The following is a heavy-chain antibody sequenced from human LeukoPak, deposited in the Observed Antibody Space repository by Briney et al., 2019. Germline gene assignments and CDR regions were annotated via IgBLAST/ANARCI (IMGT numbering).Heavy chain of an antibody. V-gene: IGHV4-59*08. CDR3: GRHTGGGIEDMDV. D-gene: IGHD3-16*02. Sequence: SETLSLTCTVSGGSIGTYYWSWIRQSPGKGLEWIGYIYVTGTRYNPYLQSRVTISVDRSRNQFFLKMSSVTAEDTAVFYWGRHTGGGIEDMDVWGKGTKVIVSS. J-gene: IGHJ6*03. CDR1: GGSIGTYY. CDR2: IYVTGT.